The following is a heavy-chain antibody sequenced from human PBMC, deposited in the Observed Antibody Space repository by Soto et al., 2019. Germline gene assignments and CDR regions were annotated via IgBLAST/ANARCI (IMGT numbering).Heavy chain of an antibody. CDR1: GGSISSYY. CDR2: IYYSGST. CDR3: ARDVDVEGSGSPYCMDV. Sequence: SETLSLTCTVSGGSISSYYWSWIRQPPGKGLEWIGYIYYSGSTNYNPSLKSRVTISVDTSKNQFSLKLSSVTAADTAVYYCARDVDVEGSGSPYCMDVWGQGTTVTVSS. D-gene: IGHD3-10*01. J-gene: IGHJ6*02. V-gene: IGHV4-59*01.